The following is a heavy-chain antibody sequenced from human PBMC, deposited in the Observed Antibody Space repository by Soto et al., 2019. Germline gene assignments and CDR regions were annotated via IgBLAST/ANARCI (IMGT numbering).Heavy chain of an antibody. CDR1: GFTFSSYG. CDR3: AKGSYYGSGSYYLPDY. CDR2: ISYDGSNK. D-gene: IGHD3-10*01. J-gene: IGHJ4*02. Sequence: GGSLRLSCAASGFTFSSYGMHWVRQAPGKGLEWVAVISYDGSNKYYADSVKGRFAISRDNSKNTLYLQMNSLRAEDTAVYYCAKGSYYGSGSYYLPDYWGQGTLVTVSS. V-gene: IGHV3-30*18.